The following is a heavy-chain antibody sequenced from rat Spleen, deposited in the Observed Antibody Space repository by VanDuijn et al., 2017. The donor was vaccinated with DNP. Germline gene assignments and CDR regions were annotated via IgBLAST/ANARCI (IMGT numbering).Heavy chain of an antibody. V-gene: IGHV2-6*01. CDR2: VSTGGTT. J-gene: IGHJ2*01. CDR1: GFSLTSFF. D-gene: IGHD4-2*01. Sequence: QVRLEESGPGLVHPSQTLSLTCTVSGFSLTSFFVGWVRQPPGKGLDWIAAVSTGGTTFYNSALKSRLSITRDTSKSQVFLKMNSLQIEDTAMYFCARSGNTFDYWGQGVMVTVSS. CDR3: ARSGNTFDY.